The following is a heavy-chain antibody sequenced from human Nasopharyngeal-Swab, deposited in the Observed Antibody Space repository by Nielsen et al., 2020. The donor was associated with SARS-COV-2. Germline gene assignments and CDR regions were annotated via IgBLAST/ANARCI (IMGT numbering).Heavy chain of an antibody. CDR3: ARGRRMRYCRGGSCYDGWFDP. D-gene: IGHD2-15*01. V-gene: IGHV4-59*12. CDR2: IHYSGIT. Sequence: WIRQPPGKGLEWIAYIHYSGITDYSPSLRSRVTISLDTSKNQFSLKLSSVTAADTAVYYCARGRRMRYCRGGSCYDGWFDPWGQGTLVTVSS. J-gene: IGHJ5*02.